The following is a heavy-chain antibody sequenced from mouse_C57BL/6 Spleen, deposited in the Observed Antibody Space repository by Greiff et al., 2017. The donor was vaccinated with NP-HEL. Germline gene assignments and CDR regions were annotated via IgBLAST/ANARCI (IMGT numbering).Heavy chain of an antibody. CDR2: IDPSDSYT. J-gene: IGHJ2*01. D-gene: IGHD2-5*01. Sequence: QVQLKQPGAELVRPGTSVKLSCKASGYTFTSYWMHWVKQRPGQGLEWIGVIDPSDSYTNYNQKFKGKATLTVDTSSSTAYMQLSSLTSEDSAVYYCANSNYYFDDWGQGTTLTVSS. CDR3: ANSNYYFDD. V-gene: IGHV1-59*01. CDR1: GYTFTSYW.